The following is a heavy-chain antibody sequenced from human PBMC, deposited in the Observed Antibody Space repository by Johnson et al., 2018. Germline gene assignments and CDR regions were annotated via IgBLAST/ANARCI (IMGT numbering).Heavy chain of an antibody. CDR1: GFTFSSYG. D-gene: IGHD3-22*01. CDR3: AKDRRTTYYYDSSGYTQDAFDI. Sequence: VQLVESGGGVVQPGRSLRLSCAASGFTFSSYGMHWVRQAPGKGLEWVAVISYDGSNKYYADSVKGRFTISRDNSKNTLYLQMNSLRAEDTAVYYCAKDRRTTYYYDSSGYTQDAFDIWGQGTMVTVSS. J-gene: IGHJ3*02. V-gene: IGHV3-30*18. CDR2: ISYDGSNK.